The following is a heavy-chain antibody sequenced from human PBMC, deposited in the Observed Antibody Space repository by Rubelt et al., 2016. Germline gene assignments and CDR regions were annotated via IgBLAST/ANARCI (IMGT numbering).Heavy chain of an antibody. V-gene: IGHV4-39*07. D-gene: IGHD6-13*01. CDR2: SNVSGST. Sequence: QLQLQESGPGLVKPSETLSLTCIVSAGSIRSTSHYWGWIRQPPGKGLEWIGESNVSGSTNYNPSLKSRVTMSIDTSKNLFSRKLMSGTAADTAVYYCARAPRSTAAADYWGQGALVTVSS. J-gene: IGHJ4*02. CDR1: AGSIRSTSHY. CDR3: ARAPRSTAAADY.